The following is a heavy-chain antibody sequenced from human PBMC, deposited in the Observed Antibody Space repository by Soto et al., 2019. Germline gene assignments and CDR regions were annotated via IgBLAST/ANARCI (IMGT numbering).Heavy chain of an antibody. CDR1: GFTFSSYA. CDR3: EKGGQSYDY. CDR2: IGASGVST. D-gene: IGHD3-10*01. V-gene: IGHV3-23*01. J-gene: IGHJ4*02. Sequence: GGSLRLSCAASGFTFSSYAMSWVRQAPGKGLEWVSVIGASGVSTYYADSVKGRFTISRDTSKNTLYLQMNSLRAEDTAVYYCEKGGQSYDYWGQGTLVTVSS.